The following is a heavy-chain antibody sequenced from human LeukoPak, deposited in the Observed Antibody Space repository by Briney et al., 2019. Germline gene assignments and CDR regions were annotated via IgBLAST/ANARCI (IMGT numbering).Heavy chain of an antibody. Sequence: GGSLRLSCAASGFTFSSYSMNGFGQAPGKGLEWVSSISSSSSYIYYADSVKGRFTISRDNAKNSLYLQMNSLRAEDTAVYYCAASSSYTCDYWGQGTLSPSPQ. CDR2: ISSSSSYI. CDR3: AASSSYTCDY. J-gene: IGHJ4*02. CDR1: GFTFSSYS. V-gene: IGHV3-21*01. D-gene: IGHD2-2*02.